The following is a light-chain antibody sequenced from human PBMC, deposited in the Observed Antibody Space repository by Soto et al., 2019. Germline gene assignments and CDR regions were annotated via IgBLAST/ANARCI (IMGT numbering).Light chain of an antibody. Sequence: IVMTQSTATLSVSPGERATLSCRASQSVSSYYLAWYQQKPGQAPRLLIYAASSRATGIPDRFSGGGSGTDFTLTISRLEPEDFAVYYCQQCGSSPWTFGQGTKVAIK. CDR2: AAS. J-gene: IGKJ1*01. V-gene: IGKV3-20*01. CDR3: QQCGSSPWT. CDR1: QSVSSYY.